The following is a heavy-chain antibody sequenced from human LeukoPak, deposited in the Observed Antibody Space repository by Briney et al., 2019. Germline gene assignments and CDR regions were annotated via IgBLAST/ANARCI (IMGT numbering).Heavy chain of an antibody. D-gene: IGHD5-18*01. CDR3: ARETKDTAMMYYFDL. J-gene: IGHJ4*02. V-gene: IGHV3-64*04. CDR1: GFTFINYA. CDR2: ISSDGGST. Sequence: GGSLRLSCSASGFTFINYALHWVRQAPGKGLEYVSAISSDGGSTYYADSVKGRFTISRDNSKNTLYLQINSLRAEDTAVYFCARETKDTAMMYYFDLWGQGTLVTVSS.